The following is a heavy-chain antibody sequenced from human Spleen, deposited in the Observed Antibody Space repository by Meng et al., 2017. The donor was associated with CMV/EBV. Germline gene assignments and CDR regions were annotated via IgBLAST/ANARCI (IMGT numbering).Heavy chain of an antibody. V-gene: IGHV2-5*04. CDR1: SGEG. J-gene: IGHJ5*01. D-gene: IGHD3-22*01. CDR2: INHDGSN. Sequence: SGEGWAWIRQAPGEGLEWLVMINHDGSNNYSPSLKSRLTISKDTSKNRLTLTLNPMDPVDTGTYYCVRVTTQHGYMRGYYHRFDSWGQGTLVTVSS. CDR3: VRVTTQHGYMRGYYHRFDS.